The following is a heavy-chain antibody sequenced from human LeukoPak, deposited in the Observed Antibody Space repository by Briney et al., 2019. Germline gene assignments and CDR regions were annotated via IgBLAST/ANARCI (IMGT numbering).Heavy chain of an antibody. CDR3: AGPSYCSGGSCYPGAYGMDV. D-gene: IGHD2-15*01. CDR2: IYHSGST. V-gene: IGHV4-4*02. CDR1: GGSLSSSNW. Sequence: PSETLSLTCAVSGGSLSSSNWWSWVRQPPGKGLEWIGEIYHSGSTNYNPSLKSRVTISVDKSKNQFSLKLSSVTAADTAVYYCAGPSYCSGGSCYPGAYGMDVWGKGTTVTVSS. J-gene: IGHJ6*04.